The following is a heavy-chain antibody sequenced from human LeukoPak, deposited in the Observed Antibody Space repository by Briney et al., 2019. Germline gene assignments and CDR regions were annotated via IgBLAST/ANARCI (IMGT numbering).Heavy chain of an antibody. CDR2: VNPNSGDT. CDR3: ARSSLDWYFDL. V-gene: IGHV1-2*02. Sequence: GASVKVSFKASGYTFTGFYIHWVRQAPGQGLEWMGWVNPNSGDTNYAQNFQARVTMTWDTSISTVYLELSRLTSDGTAVYYCARSSLDWYFDLWGRGTLLTVSS. CDR1: GYTFTGFY. J-gene: IGHJ2*01.